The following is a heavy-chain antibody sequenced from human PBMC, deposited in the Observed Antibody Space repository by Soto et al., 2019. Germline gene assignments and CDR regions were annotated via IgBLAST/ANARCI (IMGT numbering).Heavy chain of an antibody. J-gene: IGHJ6*03. CDR2: ISWNSGSI. D-gene: IGHD2-2*01. V-gene: IGHV3-9*01. Sequence: GGSLRLSCAASGFTFDDYAMHWVRQAPGKGLEWVSGISWNSGSIGYADSVKGRFTISRDNAKNSLYLQTNSLRAEDKALYYCAKGSGMPGYYYYYMDVWGKGTTVTVSS. CDR3: AKGSGMPGYYYYYMDV. CDR1: GFTFDDYA.